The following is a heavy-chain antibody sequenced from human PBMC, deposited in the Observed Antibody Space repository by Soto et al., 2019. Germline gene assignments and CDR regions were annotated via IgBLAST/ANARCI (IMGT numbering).Heavy chain of an antibody. CDR2: INGGNGHT. J-gene: IGHJ6*02. V-gene: IGHV1-3*01. CDR3: ARAPSYYYYGMDV. Sequence: AAAVKVSCKASGYTFSTYALHWVRQAPGQGLEWMGWINGGNGHTRYSQKFKDRVTISRDTPASTAYMELSGLRSEDTAVYYCARAPSYYYYGMDVWGQGTTVTVSS. CDR1: GYTFSTYA.